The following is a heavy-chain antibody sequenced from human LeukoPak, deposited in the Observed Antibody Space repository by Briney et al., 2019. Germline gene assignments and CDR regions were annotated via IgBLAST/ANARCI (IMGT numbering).Heavy chain of an antibody. Sequence: GGSLRLSCAASGFTFSSYGMHWVRQAPGKGLEWVAVIWYDGSNKYYADSVKGRFTISRDNCKNTLYLQMNSLRAEDTAVYYCASTSGWYEPIDYWGQGTLVTVSS. D-gene: IGHD6-19*01. J-gene: IGHJ4*02. V-gene: IGHV3-33*01. CDR2: IWYDGSNK. CDR1: GFTFSSYG. CDR3: ASTSGWYEPIDY.